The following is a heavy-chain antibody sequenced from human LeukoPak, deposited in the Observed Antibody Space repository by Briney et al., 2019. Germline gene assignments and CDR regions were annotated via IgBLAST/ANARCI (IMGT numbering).Heavy chain of an antibody. J-gene: IGHJ4*02. CDR2: ISSSGSTV. D-gene: IGHD4-23*01. CDR3: VSRWPLGY. Sequence: PGGSLRLSCAASGFAFSSFEMNWVRQPPGKGLEWVSYISSSGSTVYYADSVKGRFTISRDNAKNSLYLQMNSLRAEDTAVYYCVSRWPLGYWGQGTLVTVSS. V-gene: IGHV3-48*03. CDR1: GFAFSSFE.